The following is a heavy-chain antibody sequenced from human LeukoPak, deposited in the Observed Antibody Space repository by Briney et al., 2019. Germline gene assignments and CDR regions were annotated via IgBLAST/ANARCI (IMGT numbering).Heavy chain of an antibody. CDR1: AYTFTGYY. V-gene: IGHV1-2*02. J-gene: IGHJ3*02. CDR2: INPNSGGT. CDR3: GGDGGSLWPFAFDI. Sequence: ASVKVSFKSSAYTFTGYYILWVRQAHGQGLEWMGLINPNSGGTNYAQKSQGTFTMIGDTSLSTDYMELSRLRYGDTAVYYCGGDGGSLWPFAFDIWGQGTMVTVSS. D-gene: IGHD3-10*01.